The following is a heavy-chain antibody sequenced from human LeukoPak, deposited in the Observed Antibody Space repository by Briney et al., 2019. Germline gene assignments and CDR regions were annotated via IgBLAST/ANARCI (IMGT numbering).Heavy chain of an antibody. CDR2: IRYDGSNK. CDR1: GFTFSSYG. V-gene: IGHV3-30*02. CDR3: AKDRGTSTVVTTDY. Sequence: PGRSLRLSCAASGFTFSSYGMHWVRQAPGKGLEWVAFIRYDGSNKYYADSVKGRFTISRDNSKNTPYLQMNSLRAEDTAVYYCAKDRGTSTVVTTDYWGQGTLVTVSS. D-gene: IGHD4-23*01. J-gene: IGHJ4*02.